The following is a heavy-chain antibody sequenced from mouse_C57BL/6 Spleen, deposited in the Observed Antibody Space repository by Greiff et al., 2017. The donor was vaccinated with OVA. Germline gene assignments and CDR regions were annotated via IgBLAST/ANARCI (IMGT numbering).Heavy chain of an antibody. J-gene: IGHJ4*01. CDR1: GYTFTSYW. CDR3: ARGGTVVDYYAMDY. D-gene: IGHD1-1*01. V-gene: IGHV1-69*01. Sequence: QVQLQQPGAELVMPGASVKLSCKASGYTFTSYWMHWVKQRPGQGLEWIGEIDPSDSYTNYNQKFKGKSTLTVDKSSSTAYMQLSSLTSEDSAVYYCARGGTVVDYYAMDYWGQGTSVTVSS. CDR2: IDPSDSYT.